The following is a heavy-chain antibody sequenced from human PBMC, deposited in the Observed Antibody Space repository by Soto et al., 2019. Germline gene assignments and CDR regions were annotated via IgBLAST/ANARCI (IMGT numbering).Heavy chain of an antibody. CDR3: VRAAVVVPAAAPGYFDC. CDR2: ISYSGST. D-gene: IGHD2-2*01. V-gene: IGHV4-59*13. Sequence: SETLSLTCSVSGGSISSNSWSWIRQPPGKGLEWIGYISYSGSTNYNLSLMSRLTISIDTSKNQFSLKLSSVTAADTAVYYCVRAAVVVPAAAPGYFDCWGQGTLVTVS. CDR1: GGSISSNS. J-gene: IGHJ4*02.